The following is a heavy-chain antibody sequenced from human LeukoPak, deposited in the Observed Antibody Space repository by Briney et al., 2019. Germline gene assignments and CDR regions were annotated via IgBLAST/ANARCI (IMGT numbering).Heavy chain of an antibody. J-gene: IGHJ4*02. CDR1: GFTFSSYS. CDR3: ARDSEAS. V-gene: IGHV3-21*01. CDR2: ISSSSSYT. Sequence: GGSLRLSCAASGFTFSSYSMNWVRQAPGKGLEWVSSISSSSSYTYYADSVKGRFTISRDNAKNSLYLQMNSLRAEDTAVYYRARDSEASWGQGTLVTVSS. D-gene: IGHD3-10*01.